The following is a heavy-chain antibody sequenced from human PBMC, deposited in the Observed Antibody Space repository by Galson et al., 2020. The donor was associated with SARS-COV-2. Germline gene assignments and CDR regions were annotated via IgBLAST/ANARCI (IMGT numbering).Heavy chain of an antibody. V-gene: IGHV3-30*02. Sequence: GGSLRLSSAASGFSFRTSGMHWVRQAPGKGLEWIAVPRNGGSFIYYADSVKGRFTMSRDNSTNTVYLEMNRLRADDTAIYYCAVGSGLSYPPAHYYDTSVYFDEYFQDWGVGTLVTVSS. CDR1: GFSFRTSG. D-gene: IGHD3-22*01. CDR3: AVGSGLSYPPAHYYDTSVYFDEYFQD. CDR2: PRNGGSFI. J-gene: IGHJ1*01.